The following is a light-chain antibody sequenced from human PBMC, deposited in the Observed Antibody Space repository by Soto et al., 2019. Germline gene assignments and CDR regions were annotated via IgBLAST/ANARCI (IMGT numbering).Light chain of an antibody. J-gene: IGKJ2*01. Sequence: EIVLTQSPATLSLSPGERVTLSCRASQSVSSYLAWFQHKPGQAPRLLIYDASNRATGVPPRFSGSGSGTEFTLTISSLEPEDFAVYYCQQRGSWPDTFGQGTKVEIK. V-gene: IGKV3-11*01. CDR1: QSVSSY. CDR2: DAS. CDR3: QQRGSWPDT.